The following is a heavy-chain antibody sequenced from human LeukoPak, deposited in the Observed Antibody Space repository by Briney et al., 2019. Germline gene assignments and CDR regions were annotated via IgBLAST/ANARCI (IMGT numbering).Heavy chain of an antibody. CDR1: GFTFDDYG. CDR2: ISGTGGST. J-gene: IGHJ1*01. V-gene: IGHV3-23*01. D-gene: IGHD4-17*01. CDR3: AKENYGDSTGGRFQH. Sequence: PGGSLRLSCAASGFTFDDYGMSWVRQTPGKGLEWVSVISGTGGSTYYADSVKGRFTISRDNSKNTLYLQMNSLRADDTAVYYCAKENYGDSTGGRFQHWGQGSLVTVSS.